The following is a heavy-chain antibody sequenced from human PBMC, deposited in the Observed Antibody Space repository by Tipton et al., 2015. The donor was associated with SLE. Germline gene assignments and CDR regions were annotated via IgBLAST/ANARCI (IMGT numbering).Heavy chain of an antibody. D-gene: IGHD3-10*01. CDR1: GGSISSSSSYY. J-gene: IGHJ4*02. Sequence: GLVKPSETLSLTCAVYGGSISSSSSYYWAWIRQTPGKGVEWIGEINHRESTNYNPSLKSRATISVDTSKNQFSLKLSSVTAADTAVYYCARGDYGSGSYPYWGQGTLVTVSS. CDR3: ARGDYGSGSYPY. V-gene: IGHV4-34*01. CDR2: INHREST.